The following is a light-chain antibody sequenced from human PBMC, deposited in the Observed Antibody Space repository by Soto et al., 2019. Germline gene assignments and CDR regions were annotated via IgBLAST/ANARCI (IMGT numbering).Light chain of an antibody. Sequence: SARTQPPSSSVSPGQSVTISCTGTSSDVGGYNYVSCYQQHPGKAPKLMIYEVSERPSGVPDRFSGSKSSNTASLTVSGLQAEDEADYYCSSYAGSNNFVFGTGTKVTVL. J-gene: IGLJ1*01. CDR1: SSDVGGYNY. V-gene: IGLV2-8*01. CDR2: EVS. CDR3: SSYAGSNNFV.